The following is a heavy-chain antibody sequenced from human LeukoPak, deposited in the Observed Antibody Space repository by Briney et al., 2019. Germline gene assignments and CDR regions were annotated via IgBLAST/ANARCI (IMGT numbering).Heavy chain of an antibody. V-gene: IGHV3-23*01. CDR1: GFTFSSYA. J-gene: IGHJ4*02. CDR2: TSGSGGST. Sequence: PGGSLRLSCSASGFTFSSYAMSWVRQAPGKGLEWVSATSGSGGSTYYADSVKGRFTISRDYSKNTLYLQMNSLRAEDTAVYYCAKGPHYYDSSGYYYPFDYWGQGTLVTVSS. CDR3: AKGPHYYDSSGYYYPFDY. D-gene: IGHD3-22*01.